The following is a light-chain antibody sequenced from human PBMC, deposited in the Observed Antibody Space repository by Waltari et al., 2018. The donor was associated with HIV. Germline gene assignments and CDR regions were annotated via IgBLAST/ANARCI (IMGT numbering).Light chain of an antibody. V-gene: IGKV3-20*01. J-gene: IGKJ2*01. CDR3: QQYGGSPLYT. CDR1: ESLSGSY. Sequence: EIVLTQSPGTLSLSPGERATLSCRASESLSGSYLVWYQHKPGQAPRLLIYAASKRATGIPDRISGSGSGTDFTLTISRLEPEDFAVYYCQQYGGSPLYTFGQGTKLEIK. CDR2: AAS.